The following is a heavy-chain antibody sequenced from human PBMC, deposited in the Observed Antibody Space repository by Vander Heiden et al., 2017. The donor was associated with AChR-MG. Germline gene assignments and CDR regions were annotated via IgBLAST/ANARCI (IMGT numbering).Heavy chain of an antibody. CDR1: VFPFSSCG. J-gene: IGHJ3*02. V-gene: IGHV3-33*01. CDR3: AREGIVVDAFDI. Sequence: QVQLVESGGGVVLPGSSLRYPCAPSVFPFSSCGMHWVRQAPGKGLEWVAVIWYDGSNKYYADSVKGRFTISRDNSKNTLYLQMNSLRAEDTAVYYCAREGIVVDAFDIWGQGTMVTVSS. D-gene: IGHD3-22*01. CDR2: IWYDGSNK.